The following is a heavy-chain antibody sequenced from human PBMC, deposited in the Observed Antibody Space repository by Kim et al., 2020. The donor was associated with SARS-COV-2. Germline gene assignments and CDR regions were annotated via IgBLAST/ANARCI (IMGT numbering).Heavy chain of an antibody. CDR2: INPNSGGT. Sequence: WVRQAPGQGLEWMGWINPNSGGTNYAQKFQGRVTMTRDTSISTAYMELSRLRSDDTAVYYCARSMVRGVINFDYWGQGTLVTVSS. D-gene: IGHD3-10*01. V-gene: IGHV1-2*02. CDR3: ARSMVRGVINFDY. J-gene: IGHJ4*02.